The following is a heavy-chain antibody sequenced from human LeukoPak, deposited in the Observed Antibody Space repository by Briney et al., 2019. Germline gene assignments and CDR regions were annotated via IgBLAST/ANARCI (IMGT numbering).Heavy chain of an antibody. V-gene: IGHV4-34*01. CDR2: INHSGST. D-gene: IGHD2-2*01. Sequence: PSETLSLTCAVYGGSFSGYYWSWIRQPPGKGLEWIGEINHSGSTNYNPSLKSRVTISADTSKNQFSLKLSSVTAADTAVYYCARAYCSSTSCPYETWGQGTLVTVSS. J-gene: IGHJ4*02. CDR3: ARAYCSSTSCPYET. CDR1: GGSFSGYY.